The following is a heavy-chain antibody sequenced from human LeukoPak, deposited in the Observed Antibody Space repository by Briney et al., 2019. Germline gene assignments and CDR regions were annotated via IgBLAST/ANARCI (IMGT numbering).Heavy chain of an antibody. V-gene: IGHV4-34*01. CDR1: GGSFSGYY. CDR2: INHSGST. CDR3: ARNGAPDY. D-gene: IGHD2-8*01. Sequence: SETLSLTCAVYGGSFSGYYWSWIRQPPGKGLEWIGEINHSGSTNYNPSLKSRVTISVDTSKNQFSLKLSSVTAADTAVYYCARNGAPDYWGQGTLVTVSS. J-gene: IGHJ4*02.